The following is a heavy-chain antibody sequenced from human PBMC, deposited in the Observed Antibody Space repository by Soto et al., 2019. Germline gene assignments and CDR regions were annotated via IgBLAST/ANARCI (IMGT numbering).Heavy chain of an antibody. V-gene: IGHV3-74*01. CDR3: ARAFDSLGPIAY. Sequence: EVQLVESGGGLVQPRGSLRLSCAASGFTFSHYWMYWVRQAPGKGLVCVSRISSDGSYASYADSVKGRFTISTDSAKSTLYLQMNSLRAGDTGVYYCARAFDSLGPIAYGGQGTLVTGSS. CDR2: ISSDGSYA. J-gene: IGHJ4*02. CDR1: GFTFSHYW. D-gene: IGHD3-9*01.